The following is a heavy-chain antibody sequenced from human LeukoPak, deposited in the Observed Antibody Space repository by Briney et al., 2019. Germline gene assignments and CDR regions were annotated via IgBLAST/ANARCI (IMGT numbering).Heavy chain of an antibody. CDR2: IYTSGST. Sequence: SETLSLTCTVSGGSISSYYWCCMRQPAPRGVEWIGRIYTSGSTNYNHSLKSRVTISVDTSKNPFSLKLSSVTAADTAVYYCAREDTAMVHWFAPWGQGTLVTVSS. CDR1: GGSISSYY. CDR3: AREDTAMVHWFAP. V-gene: IGHV4-4*07. D-gene: IGHD5-18*01. J-gene: IGHJ5*02.